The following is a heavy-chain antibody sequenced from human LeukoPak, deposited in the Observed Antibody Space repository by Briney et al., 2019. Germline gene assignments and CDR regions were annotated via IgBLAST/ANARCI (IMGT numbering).Heavy chain of an antibody. CDR2: IYTSGS. Sequence: SETLSLTCTVSGGSISSYYWSWIRQPAGKGLEWIGRIYTSGSNYNPSLKSRVTISVDTSKNQFSLKLSSVTAADTAVYYCARDLLSGDTAWRWFDPWGQGTLVTVSS. CDR3: ARDLLSGDTAWRWFDP. D-gene: IGHD2-21*01. J-gene: IGHJ5*02. V-gene: IGHV4-4*07. CDR1: GGSISSYY.